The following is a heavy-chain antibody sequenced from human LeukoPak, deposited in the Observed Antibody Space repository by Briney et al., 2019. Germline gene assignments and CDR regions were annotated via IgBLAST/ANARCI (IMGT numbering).Heavy chain of an antibody. CDR2: IRYDGSNK. J-gene: IGHJ4*02. Sequence: PGRSLRLSCAASGFTFSSYAMHWVRQAPGKGLEWVAFIRYDGSNKYYADSVKGRFTISRDNSKNTLYLQMNSLRAEDTAVYYCASAGLDIVVVPAAERSDYWGQGTLVTVSS. CDR1: GFTFSSYA. CDR3: ASAGLDIVVVPAAERSDY. V-gene: IGHV3-30*04. D-gene: IGHD2-2*01.